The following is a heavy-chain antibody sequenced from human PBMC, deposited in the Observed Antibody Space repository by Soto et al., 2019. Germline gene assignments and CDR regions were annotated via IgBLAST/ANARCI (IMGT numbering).Heavy chain of an antibody. CDR3: ARESGLPGSNYSPYYYYGMDV. D-gene: IGHD4-4*01. CDR2: IIPIFGTA. J-gene: IGHJ6*02. Sequence: QVQLVQSGAEVKKPGSSVKVSCKASGGTFSSYAISWVRQAPGQGLEWMGGIIPIFGTANYAQKFQGRVTITADESTSTAYMELSSLRSEDTAVYYCARESGLPGSNYSPYYYYGMDVWGQGTTVTVSS. V-gene: IGHV1-69*01. CDR1: GGTFSSYA.